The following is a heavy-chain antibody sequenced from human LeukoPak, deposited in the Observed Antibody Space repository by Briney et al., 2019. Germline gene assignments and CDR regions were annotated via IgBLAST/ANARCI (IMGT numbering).Heavy chain of an antibody. J-gene: IGHJ5*02. V-gene: IGHV3-11*04. CDR3: AREGIAVAGNWFDP. Sequence: GGSLRLSCAASGFTFSDYYMSGLRQAPGKGLEWVSYISSSGSTIYYADSVKGRFTISRDNAKNSLYLQMNSLRAEDTAVYYCAREGIAVAGNWFDPWGQGTLVTVSS. D-gene: IGHD6-19*01. CDR1: GFTFSDYY. CDR2: ISSSGSTI.